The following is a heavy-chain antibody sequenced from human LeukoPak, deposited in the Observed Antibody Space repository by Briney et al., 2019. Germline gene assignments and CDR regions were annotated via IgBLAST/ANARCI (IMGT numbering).Heavy chain of an antibody. CDR3: ARAANWNYYYYYYMDV. D-gene: IGHD1-1*01. J-gene: IGHJ6*03. CDR1: GGSFSGYY. V-gene: IGHV4-34*01. CDR2: INHSGST. Sequence: SETLSFTCAVYGGSFSGYYWSWIRQPPGKGLEWIGEINHSGSTNYNPSLKSRVTISVDTSKNQFSLKLSSVTAADTAVYYCARAANWNYYYYYYMDVWGKGTTVTVSS.